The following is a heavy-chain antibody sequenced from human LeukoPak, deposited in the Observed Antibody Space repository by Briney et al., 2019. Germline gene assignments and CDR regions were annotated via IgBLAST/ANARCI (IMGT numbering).Heavy chain of an antibody. D-gene: IGHD3-10*01. CDR2: MYYSGST. CDR1: GGSIRSYY. V-gene: IGHV4-59*01. Sequence: SETLSLTCTVSGGSIRSYYWSWIRQPPGKGLEWIGHMYYSGSTTYNPSLKSRVSISVDTSRNQVSLRLGSVTAADTAVYYCARLRAPITMVRGVILVDYYYYGMDVWGQGTTVTVSS. CDR3: ARLRAPITMVRGVILVDYYYYGMDV. J-gene: IGHJ6*02.